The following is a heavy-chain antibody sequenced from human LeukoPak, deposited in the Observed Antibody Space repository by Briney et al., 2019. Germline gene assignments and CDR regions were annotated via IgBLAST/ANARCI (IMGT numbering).Heavy chain of an antibody. CDR1: GGSISSGDYY. V-gene: IGHV4-30-4*08. CDR2: IYYSGST. Sequence: SETLSLTCTVSGGSISSGDYYWSWIRQPPGKGLEWIGYIYYSGSTYYNPSLKSRVTISVDTSKNQFSLKLSSVTAADTAVYYCARASGVAREFDYWGQGTLVTVSS. D-gene: IGHD3-3*01. CDR3: ARASGVAREFDY. J-gene: IGHJ4*02.